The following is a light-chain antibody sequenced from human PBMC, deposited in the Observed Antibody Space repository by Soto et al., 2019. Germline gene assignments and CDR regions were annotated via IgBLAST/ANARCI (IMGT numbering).Light chain of an antibody. J-gene: IGKJ4*01. CDR2: ATS. CDR3: QQVNSSPRT. CDR1: QDIANY. V-gene: IGKV1-9*01. Sequence: IQLTQSPSFLSASVGDRVTITCRASQDIANYLAWYQQKPGKAPKFLIYATSTFQSGVPSRFSGGGSGTKFTLNISSLQPEDFTTYYCQQVNSSPRTFGGGTKVDIK.